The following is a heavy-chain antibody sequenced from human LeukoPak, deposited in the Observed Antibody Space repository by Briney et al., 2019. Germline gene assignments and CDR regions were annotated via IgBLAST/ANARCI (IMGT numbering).Heavy chain of an antibody. CDR1: GFTFGDYA. V-gene: IGHV3-49*04. CDR2: IRRKAHGGTT. CDR3: TRVTYYYDNSGYFHFDS. J-gene: IGHJ4*02. D-gene: IGHD3-22*01. Sequence: GGSLRLSCTTSGFTFGDYAMSWVRQAPGKGLEWVSFIRRKAHGGTTEYAASVKGRFSSSGDDSKSIAYLQMNSLKTEDTAVYFCTRVTYYYDNSGYFHFDSWGQGSLVTVSS.